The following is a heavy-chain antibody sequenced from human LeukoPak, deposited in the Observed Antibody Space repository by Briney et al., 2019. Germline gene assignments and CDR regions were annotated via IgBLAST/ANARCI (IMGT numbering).Heavy chain of an antibody. D-gene: IGHD6-19*01. CDR2: IYYSGST. CDR3: ARGYYSSGWSDY. Sequence: SETLSLTCTVSGGSISSSSYYWGWIRQPPGKGLEWIGSIYYSGSTYYNPSLKSRVTISVDTSKNQFSLKLSSVTAADTAVYYCARGYYSSGWSDYWGQGTLVTVSS. CDR1: GGSISSSSYY. V-gene: IGHV4-39*07. J-gene: IGHJ4*02.